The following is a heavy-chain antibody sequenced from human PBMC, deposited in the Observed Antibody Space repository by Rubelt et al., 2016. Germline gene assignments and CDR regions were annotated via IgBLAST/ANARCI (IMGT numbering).Heavy chain of an antibody. Sequence: QVQLVESGGGVVQPGRSLRLSCAASGFTFSSYGMHWVRQAPGKGLEWVAVIWYDGSNKYYADSVKGRFTISRDNSKNTLYLQMNSLRAEDTAVYYCARGSWFRGAFDIWGQGTMVTVSS. D-gene: IGHD6-13*01. J-gene: IGHJ3*02. CDR2: IWYDGSNK. CDR1: GFTFSSYG. V-gene: IGHV3-33*01. CDR3: ARGSWFRGAFDI.